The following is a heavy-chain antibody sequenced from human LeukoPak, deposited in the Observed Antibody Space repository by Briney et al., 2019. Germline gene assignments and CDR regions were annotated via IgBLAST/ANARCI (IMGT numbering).Heavy chain of an antibody. CDR3: ARGPCSGGSCHFDY. CDR2: ISYDGSNK. CDR1: GFTFSSYA. V-gene: IGHV3-30-3*01. J-gene: IGHJ4*02. D-gene: IGHD2-15*01. Sequence: GGSLRLSCAASGFTFSSYAMPWVRQAPGKGLEWVAVISYDGSNKYYADSVKGRFTISRDNSKNTLYLQMNSLRAEDTAVYYCARGPCSGGSCHFDYWGQGTLVTVSS.